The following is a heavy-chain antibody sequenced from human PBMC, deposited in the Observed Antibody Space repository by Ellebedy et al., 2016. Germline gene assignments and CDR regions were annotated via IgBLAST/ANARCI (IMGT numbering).Heavy chain of an antibody. Sequence: GGSLRLSCAASGFIFSNYGMHWVRQTPGKGLEWVSAISGSGGGTSYADSVKGRFTISRDNSKTTLFLQMNSLRAEDTALYYCAKSPLVVVAATCLDYWGQGTLVTVSS. CDR2: ISGSGGGT. CDR1: GFIFSNYG. J-gene: IGHJ4*02. CDR3: AKSPLVVVAATCLDY. D-gene: IGHD2-15*01. V-gene: IGHV3-23*01.